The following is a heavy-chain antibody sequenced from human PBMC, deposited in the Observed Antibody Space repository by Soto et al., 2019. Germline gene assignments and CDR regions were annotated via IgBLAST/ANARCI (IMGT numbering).Heavy chain of an antibody. CDR1: DNTFTHYG. D-gene: IGHD2-8*02. V-gene: IGHV1-18*01. J-gene: IGHJ6*02. Sequence: QVRLVQSGSEVKKLGASVKVSCKSSDNTFTHYGINWVRQAPGQGFEWMGWISGYNGNTKYAQKFQDRVTITADTSTRTAFMEVRSLTSDDTGVYFCAATGGNYFGLDVWGQGTTVTVSS. CDR2: ISGYNGNT. CDR3: AATGGNYFGLDV.